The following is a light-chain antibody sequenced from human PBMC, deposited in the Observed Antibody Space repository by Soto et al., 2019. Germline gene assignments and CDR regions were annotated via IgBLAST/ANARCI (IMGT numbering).Light chain of an antibody. CDR2: EVS. V-gene: IGLV2-8*01. Sequence: QSALTQPPSASGSPGQSVTISCTGTSSDVGGYNYVSWYQQHPGKAPKLMISEVSKRPSGVPDRFSGSKSGNTASLTVSGLQAEDEADYCCSSFAGNNTLVFGGGTKLTVL. CDR3: SSFAGNNTLV. J-gene: IGLJ2*01. CDR1: SSDVGGYNY.